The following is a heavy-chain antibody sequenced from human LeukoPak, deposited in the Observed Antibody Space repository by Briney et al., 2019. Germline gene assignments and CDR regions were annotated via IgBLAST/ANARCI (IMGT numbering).Heavy chain of an antibody. J-gene: IGHJ4*02. D-gene: IGHD6-19*01. V-gene: IGHV4-34*01. CDR3: ARGLIAVARYFDY. CDR2: INHCGST. CDR1: GGSFSGYY. Sequence: SETLSLTCAVYGGSFSGYYWSWIRQPPGKGLEWIGEINHCGSTNYNPSLKSRVTISVDTSKNQFSLKLSSVTAADTAVYYCARGLIAVARYFDYWGQGTLVTVSS.